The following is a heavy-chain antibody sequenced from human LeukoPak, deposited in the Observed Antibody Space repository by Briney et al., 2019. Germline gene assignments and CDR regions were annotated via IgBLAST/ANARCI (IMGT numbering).Heavy chain of an antibody. D-gene: IGHD6-6*01. CDR3: ARGEYSSSWAFDY. Sequence: GGSLRLSCAASGFTFNNYAMSWVRQAPGKGLEWVSSISSSSSYIYYADSVKGRFTISRDNAKNSLYLQMNSLRAEDTAVYYCARGEYSSSWAFDYWGQGTLVTVSS. V-gene: IGHV3-21*01. CDR2: ISSSSSYI. J-gene: IGHJ4*02. CDR1: GFTFNNYA.